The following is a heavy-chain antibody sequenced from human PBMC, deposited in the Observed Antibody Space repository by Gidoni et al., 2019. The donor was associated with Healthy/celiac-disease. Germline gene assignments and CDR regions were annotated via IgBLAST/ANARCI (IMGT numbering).Heavy chain of an antibody. Sequence: EVQLVQSGAEVKKPGATVKISCKVSGYTFTDYYMHWVQQAPGKGLEWMGLVDPEDGETIYAEKFQGRVTITADTSTDTAYMELSSLRSEDTAVYYCATSAGLWFGELRAGNLPRFQGGNYYYYGMDVWGQGTTVTVSS. V-gene: IGHV1-69-2*01. D-gene: IGHD3-10*01. CDR2: VDPEDGET. J-gene: IGHJ6*02. CDR3: ATSAGLWFGELRAGNLPRFQGGNYYYYGMDV. CDR1: GYTFTDYY.